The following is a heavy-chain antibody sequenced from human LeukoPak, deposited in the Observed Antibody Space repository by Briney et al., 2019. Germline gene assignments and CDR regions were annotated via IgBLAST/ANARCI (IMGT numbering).Heavy chain of an antibody. D-gene: IGHD3-22*01. Sequence: PGGSLRLSCAASGFTFSSYAMSWVRQAPGKGLGWVSAISGSGGSTYYADSVKGRFTISRDNSKNTLYLQMNSLRAEDTAVYYCAKAPKLYDRRGYYFDYWGQGTLVTVSS. CDR1: GFTFSSYA. J-gene: IGHJ4*02. CDR3: AKAPKLYDRRGYYFDY. V-gene: IGHV3-23*01. CDR2: ISGSGGST.